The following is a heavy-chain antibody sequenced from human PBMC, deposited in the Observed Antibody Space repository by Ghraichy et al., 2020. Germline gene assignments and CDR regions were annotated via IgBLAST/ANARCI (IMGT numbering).Heavy chain of an antibody. Sequence: GGSLRLSCAASGFTFSSYAMSWVRRAPGRGLEWVSAISGSGGSTYYADSVKGRFTISRDNSKNTLYLQMNSLRAEDTAVYYCAKTGTVGYCSSTSCRGFDNWGQGTLVTVSS. CDR1: GFTFSSYA. J-gene: IGHJ4*02. CDR3: AKTGTVGYCSSTSCRGFDN. D-gene: IGHD2-2*01. V-gene: IGHV3-23*01. CDR2: ISGSGGST.